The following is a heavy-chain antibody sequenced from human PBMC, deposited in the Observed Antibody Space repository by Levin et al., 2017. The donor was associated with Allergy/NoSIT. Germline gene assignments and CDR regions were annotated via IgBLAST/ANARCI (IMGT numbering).Heavy chain of an antibody. J-gene: IGHJ6*02. CDR2: ISRRSSYI. CDR3: ARGLKILTTGSLYHNAMDA. CDR1: TFLFSDYT. D-gene: IGHD3-9*01. V-gene: IGHV3-21*06. Sequence: GGSLRLSCAASTFLFSDYTMNWVRQAPGKGLEWVASISRRSSYIYYADSVKGRFTISRDNAKNSVSLQKNSLRAEDTAVYYCARGLKILTTGSLYHNAMDAWGQGTTVSVSS.